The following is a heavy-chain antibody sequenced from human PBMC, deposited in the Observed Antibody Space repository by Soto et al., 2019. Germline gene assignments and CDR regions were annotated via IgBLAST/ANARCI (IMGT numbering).Heavy chain of an antibody. V-gene: IGHV3-11*06. CDR3: ARVRVSAGNYYHYGMDV. D-gene: IGHD2-21*02. CDR1: GFTLSYYY. Sequence: GGSLRLSCAASGFTLSYYYMSWIRQAPGKGLEWVSYISSSSSYTNYADSVKGRLTISRDNAKNSLYLQMNSLRAEDTAVYYCARVRVSAGNYYHYGMDVWGQGTTVTVSS. CDR2: ISSSSSYT. J-gene: IGHJ6*02.